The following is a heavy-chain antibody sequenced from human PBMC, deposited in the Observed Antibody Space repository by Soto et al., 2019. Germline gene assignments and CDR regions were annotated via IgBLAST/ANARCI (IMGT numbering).Heavy chain of an antibody. CDR1: GGSISSSSYY. Sequence: QLQLQESGPGLVKPSETLSLTCTVSGGSISSSSYYWGWIRQPPGKGLEWIGSIYYSGSTYYNPSLKSRVTISVDTSKNQFSLKLSSVTAADTAVYYCARLGEVDWIAAAGSAVDYWGQGTLVTVSS. D-gene: IGHD6-13*01. CDR2: IYYSGST. CDR3: ARLGEVDWIAAAGSAVDY. V-gene: IGHV4-39*01. J-gene: IGHJ4*02.